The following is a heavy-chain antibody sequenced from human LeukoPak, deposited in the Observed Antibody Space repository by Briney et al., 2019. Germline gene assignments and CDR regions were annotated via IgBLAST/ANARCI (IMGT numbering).Heavy chain of an antibody. CDR3: ARAPPSADCSSTSCYEAY. J-gene: IGHJ4*02. D-gene: IGHD2-2*01. Sequence: SETLSLTCTVSGGSISSSSYYWGWIRQPPGKGLEWIGSIYYSGSTYYNPSLKSRVTISVDTSKNQFSLKLSSVTAADTAVYYCARAPPSADCSSTSCYEAYWGQGTLVTVSS. V-gene: IGHV4-39*07. CDR2: IYYSGST. CDR1: GGSISSSSYY.